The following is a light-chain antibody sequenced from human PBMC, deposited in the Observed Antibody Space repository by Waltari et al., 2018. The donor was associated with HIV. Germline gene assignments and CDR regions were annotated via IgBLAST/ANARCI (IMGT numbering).Light chain of an antibody. Sequence: QSALTQPASVSGSPGEPITISSTGTGSDVGGYNYVSWYQQHPGKAPKLMIYDVSNRPSGVSNRFSGSKSGNTASLTISGLQAEDEADYYCSSYTSSSTPLVVFGGGTKLTVL. CDR1: GSDVGGYNY. CDR3: SSYTSSSTPLVV. V-gene: IGLV2-14*03. J-gene: IGLJ2*01. CDR2: DVS.